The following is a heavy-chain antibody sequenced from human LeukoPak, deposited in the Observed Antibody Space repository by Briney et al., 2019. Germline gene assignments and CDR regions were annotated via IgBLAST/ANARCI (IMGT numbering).Heavy chain of an antibody. V-gene: IGHV4-39*01. CDR3: ARHAEYNSGWHFYLDH. J-gene: IGHJ4*02. Sequence: SETLSLTCTLSGVSTTNGIYYWAWIRQSPGKGLEWIGSVHNVGSTYYNLSLRSRVTMSIDTSKNQSSLRLNSVTAADTAVYYCARHAEYNSGWHFYLDHWGQGILVTVSS. CDR2: VHNVGST. D-gene: IGHD6-19*01. CDR1: GVSTTNGIYY.